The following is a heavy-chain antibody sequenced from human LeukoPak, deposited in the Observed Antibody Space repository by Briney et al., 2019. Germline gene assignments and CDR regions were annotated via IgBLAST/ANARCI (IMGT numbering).Heavy chain of an antibody. Sequence: GESLKISCKGSGYSFSNYWIGWVRQMPGKGLEWMGIIYPGDSDTRYSPSFQGQVTISADKSISTAYLQWSSLKASDTAMFSCARHYHYLGSGSYNHRDAFDIWGQGTMVTVSS. V-gene: IGHV5-51*01. J-gene: IGHJ3*02. D-gene: IGHD3-10*01. CDR1: GYSFSNYW. CDR2: IYPGDSDT. CDR3: ARHYHYLGSGSYNHRDAFDI.